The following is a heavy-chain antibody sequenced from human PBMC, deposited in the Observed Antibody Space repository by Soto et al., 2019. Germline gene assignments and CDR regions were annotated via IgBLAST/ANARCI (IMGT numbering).Heavy chain of an antibody. D-gene: IGHD3-10*01. V-gene: IGHV4-59*08. J-gene: IGHJ5*02. CDR2: IYYSGST. CDR1: GGSISSYY. CDR3: ARHYGLKGITMVRGVQNWFDP. Sequence: SETLSLTCTVSGGSISSYYWSWIRQPPGKGLEWIGYIYYSGSTNYNPSLKSRVTISVDTSKNQFSLKLSSVTAADTAVYYCARHYGLKGITMVRGVQNWFDPWGQGTLVTVSS.